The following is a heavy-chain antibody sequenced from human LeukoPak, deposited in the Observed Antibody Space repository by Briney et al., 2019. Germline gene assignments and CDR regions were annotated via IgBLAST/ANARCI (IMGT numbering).Heavy chain of an antibody. J-gene: IGHJ4*02. Sequence: SGTLSLTCAVSGGSISSSNWWSWVRQPPGKGLEWIGEIYHSGSTNYNPSLKSRVTISVDKSKNQFSLKLSSVTAADTAVYYCARAGYGDYEGLPGYWGQGTLVTVSS. D-gene: IGHD4-17*01. CDR1: GGSISSSNW. CDR3: ARAGYGDYEGLPGY. CDR2: IYHSGST. V-gene: IGHV4-4*02.